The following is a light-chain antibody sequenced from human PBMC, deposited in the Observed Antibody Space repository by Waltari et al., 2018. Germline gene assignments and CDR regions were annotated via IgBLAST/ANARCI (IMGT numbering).Light chain of an antibody. CDR1: QSVFHRPRNTTY. V-gene: IGKV4-1*01. CDR3: QQYYETPHT. J-gene: IGKJ2*01. Sequence: DIVMTQAPDSLAVSPGERATISCTSSQSVFHRPRNTTYLAWYQQKVGQPPKLLIYWSSSWGSGVPDRISGSGSATDFTLTVSSLQAEDVAVYYCQQYYETPHTFGQGTKLEIK. CDR2: WSS.